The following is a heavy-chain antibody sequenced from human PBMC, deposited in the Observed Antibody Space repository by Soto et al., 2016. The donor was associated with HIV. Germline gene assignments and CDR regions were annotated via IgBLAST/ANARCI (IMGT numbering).Heavy chain of an antibody. CDR1: GFPFSDYW. D-gene: IGHD2-2*01. J-gene: IGHJ5*01. CDR3: ARDFSNSWFEY. Sequence: EVQLVESGGDLVQPGGSLRLSCAASGFPFSDYWMHWVRQAPGKGPVWVSRINSDGSSTEYADSVKGRFTISRDNAKNTVYLQMSSLRADDTALYYCARDFSNSWFEYWGQGTLVTVSS. V-gene: IGHV3-74*01. CDR2: INSDGSST.